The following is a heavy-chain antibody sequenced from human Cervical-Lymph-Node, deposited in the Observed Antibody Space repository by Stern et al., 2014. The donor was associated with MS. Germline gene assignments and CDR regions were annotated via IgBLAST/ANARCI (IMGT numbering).Heavy chain of an antibody. CDR1: GGSISGDNYY. D-gene: IGHD5-18*01. Sequence: QVQLVQSGPGLVKPSQTLSLTCTVSGGSISGDNYYWNWIRQHPGKGLEWIGYISYSGSTYYNPSLKSRVTISLDTSNNQFSLKLSSVTAADTAVYYCARGGYIYGFDAFDIWGQGTMVAVSS. CDR2: ISYSGST. V-gene: IGHV4-31*03. J-gene: IGHJ3*02. CDR3: ARGGYIYGFDAFDI.